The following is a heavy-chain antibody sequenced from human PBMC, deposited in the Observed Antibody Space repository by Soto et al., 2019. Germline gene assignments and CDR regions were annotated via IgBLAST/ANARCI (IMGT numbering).Heavy chain of an antibody. CDR1: GYTFTHYY. CDR3: ARVPGHKNSRRDY. V-gene: IGHV1-2*02. CDR2: INPKTGDT. Sequence: QVQLVQSGAEVKKPGASVSVSCKASGYTFTHYYIHWVRRAPGQGLEWMGLINPKTGDTNFAQKCRDRVTMTRDTSTNTANMKLSSLRSDDTAVYYCARVPGHKNSRRDYWGQGTPVTVSS. J-gene: IGHJ4*02. D-gene: IGHD1-7*01.